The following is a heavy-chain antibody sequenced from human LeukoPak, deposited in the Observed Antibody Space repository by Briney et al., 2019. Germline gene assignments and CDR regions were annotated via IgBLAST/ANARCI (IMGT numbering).Heavy chain of an antibody. CDR1: GGSISSDY. CDR3: ARGGDWFDP. V-gene: IGHV4-4*07. J-gene: IGHJ5*02. Sequence: SETLSLTCTVSGGSISSDYWNWIRQTAGKGVEWIGRIYYSGSTSYHPSLKSRVTMSIDTSKNQFSLKLSSVTAADTAVYYCARGGDWFDPWGQGTLVTVSS. D-gene: IGHD3-16*01. CDR2: IYYSGST.